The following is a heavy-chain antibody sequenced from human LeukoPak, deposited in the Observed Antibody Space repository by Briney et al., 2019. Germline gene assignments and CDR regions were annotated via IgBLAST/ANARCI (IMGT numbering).Heavy chain of an antibody. V-gene: IGHV3-21*01. CDR2: ISSSSSYI. CDR1: GFTFSRYS. CDR3: ARSSYSSGWDIDY. Sequence: KPGGSLRLSCAPSGFTFSRYSMNGVRQAPGRGLEWVSSISSSSSYIYYADSVKGRFTISRDNAKNSLYLQMNSLRAEDTAVYYCARSSYSSGWDIDYWGQGTLVTVSS. D-gene: IGHD6-19*01. J-gene: IGHJ4*02.